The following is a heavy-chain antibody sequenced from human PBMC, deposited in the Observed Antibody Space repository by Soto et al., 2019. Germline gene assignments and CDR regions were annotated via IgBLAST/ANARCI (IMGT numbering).Heavy chain of an antibody. V-gene: IGHV3-9*01. CDR3: AKDRAAMVGYYYYGMDV. CDR1: GFTFDDYA. J-gene: IGHJ6*02. Sequence: GGSLRLSCAASGFTFDDYAMHWVRQAPGKGLEWVSGISWNSGSIGYADSVKGRFTISRDNAKNSLYLQMNSLRAEDTALYYCAKDRAAMVGYYYYGMDVWGQGTTVTVSS. CDR2: ISWNSGSI. D-gene: IGHD5-18*01.